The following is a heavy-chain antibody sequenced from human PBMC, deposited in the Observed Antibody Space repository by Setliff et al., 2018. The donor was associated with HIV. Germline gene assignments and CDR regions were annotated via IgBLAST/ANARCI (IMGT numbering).Heavy chain of an antibody. V-gene: IGHV5-51*01. D-gene: IGHD3-10*01. CDR2: IYPDDSDT. CDR1: GYSFPNYW. CDR3: ARIWFGAQDAFDI. J-gene: IGHJ3*02. Sequence: LGESLTISCKGSGYSFPNYWIGWVRQMPGKGLEWMGIIYPDDSDTRYSPSFQGQVTISADKSISTAYLQWSSLKASDTAMYYCARIWFGAQDAFDIWGQGTMVTVSS.